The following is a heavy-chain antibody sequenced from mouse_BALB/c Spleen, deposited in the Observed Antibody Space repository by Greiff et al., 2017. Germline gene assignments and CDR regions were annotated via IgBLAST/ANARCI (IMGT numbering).Heavy chain of an antibody. Sequence: EVQWVESGGGLVQPGGSLRLSCATSGFTFTDYYMSWVRQPPGKALEWLGFIRNKANGYTTEYSASVKGRFTISRDNSQSILYLQMNTLRAEDSATYYCARCQTGYFDYWGQGTTLTVSS. J-gene: IGHJ2*01. D-gene: IGHD4-1*01. CDR2: IRNKANGYTT. CDR1: GFTFTDYY. CDR3: ARCQTGYFDY. V-gene: IGHV7-3*02.